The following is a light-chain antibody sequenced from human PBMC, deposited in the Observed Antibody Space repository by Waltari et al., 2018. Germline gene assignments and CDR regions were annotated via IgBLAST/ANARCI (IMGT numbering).Light chain of an antibody. CDR3: AAWDDSLSGWV. CDR1: SSNIGSNY. J-gene: IGLJ3*02. CDR2: RNN. Sequence: QSVLTQPPSVSGTPGQRVTISCSGSSSNIGSNYVHWYQHLPGTAPKLLIYRNNRRPSGAPDRFSGSKSGTSASLAISGLRSEDEADYYCAAWDDSLSGWVFGGGPKLTVL. V-gene: IGLV1-47*01.